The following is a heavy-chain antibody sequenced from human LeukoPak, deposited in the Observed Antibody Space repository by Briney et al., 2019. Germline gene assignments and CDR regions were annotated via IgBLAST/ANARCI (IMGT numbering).Heavy chain of an antibody. J-gene: IGHJ4*02. CDR1: GGSLSGYY. CDR3: ARGRLGGHLDY. D-gene: IGHD3-10*01. V-gene: IGHV4-34*01. CDR2: INHSGST. Sequence: SGTLSLTCAVYGGSLSGYYWSWIRQPPGKGLEWIGEINHSGSTNYNPSLKSRVTISVDTSKNQFSLKLSSVTAADTAVYYCARGRLGGHLDYWGQGTLVTVSS.